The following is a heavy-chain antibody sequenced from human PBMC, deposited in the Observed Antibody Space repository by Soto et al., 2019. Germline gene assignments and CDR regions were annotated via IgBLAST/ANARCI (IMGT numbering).Heavy chain of an antibody. CDR2: ISWNSGSI. D-gene: IGHD6-13*01. V-gene: IGHV3-9*01. CDR1: GFTFDDYA. CDR3: AKDARQLDYYFDY. J-gene: IGHJ4*02. Sequence: EVQLVESGGGLVQPGRSLRLSCAASGFTFDDYAMHWVRQAPGKGLEWVSGISWNSGSIGYADSVKGRFTISRDNAKNYLYLQMNSLRAEDTALYYCAKDARQLDYYFDYCGKGTLVTVSS.